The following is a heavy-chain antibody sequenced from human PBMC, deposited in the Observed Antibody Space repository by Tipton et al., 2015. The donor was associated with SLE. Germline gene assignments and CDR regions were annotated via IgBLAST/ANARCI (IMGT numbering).Heavy chain of an antibody. Sequence: TLSLTCNVSGDSITNYYWSWIRQPPGKGLEWIGYVYYTGSTNYNPSLKSRVAISVDTSKNQFSLKLKSVTAADTVVYYCARGMVTWRGAILGVDVWGQGTTVNVSS. D-gene: IGHD2-21*02. J-gene: IGHJ6*02. V-gene: IGHV4-59*01. CDR2: VYYTGST. CDR3: ARGMVTWRGAILGVDV. CDR1: GDSITNYY.